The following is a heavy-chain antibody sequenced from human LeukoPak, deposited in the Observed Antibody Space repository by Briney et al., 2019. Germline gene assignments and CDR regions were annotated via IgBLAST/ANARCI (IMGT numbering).Heavy chain of an antibody. V-gene: IGHV3-53*01. D-gene: IGHD6-13*01. Sequence: GGSLRLSCAASGFTVSLYYMTWVRQAPGKGLEWVSVIYSGGPTYYADSVKGRFTISRDNSKNTVYLQMNSLRGEDTAVYFCARGRSWYGEFYFDYWGQGTLVTVSS. CDR2: IYSGGPT. CDR3: ARGRSWYGEFYFDY. CDR1: GFTVSLYY. J-gene: IGHJ4*02.